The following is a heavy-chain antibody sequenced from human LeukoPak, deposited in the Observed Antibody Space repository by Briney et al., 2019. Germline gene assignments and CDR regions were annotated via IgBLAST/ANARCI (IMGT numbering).Heavy chain of an antibody. CDR1: GFTFSSYG. D-gene: IGHD6-13*01. CDR2: IRCDGSNK. CDR3: AKDFYSRSWYRTWGSIDV. J-gene: IGHJ3*01. V-gene: IGHV3-30*02. Sequence: GGSLRLSGAASGFTFSSYGMNWVRQAPGKGLEWVAFIRCDGSNKYYADSVKGRFTISRDNSKNTLYLQMNRLRAQDTAVYYCAKDFYSRSWYRTWGSIDVWGQGTMVTVSS.